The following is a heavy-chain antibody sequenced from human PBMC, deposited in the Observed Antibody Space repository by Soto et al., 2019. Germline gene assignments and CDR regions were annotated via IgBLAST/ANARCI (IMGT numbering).Heavy chain of an antibody. J-gene: IGHJ4*02. V-gene: IGHV1-2*02. CDR2: VSPENGDT. CDR1: GYTFTDYY. CDR3: ARGGNSGYYYE. D-gene: IGHD5-12*01. Sequence: QVQLVQSGAEVKKPGASVKVSCKASGYTFTDYYIHWVRQAPGQGLEWVGWVSPENGDTRFLQKFEGRVTMTRDTSIRIAYMELTMQRYDDTAVYYCARGGNSGYYYEWGQGTLVTVSS.